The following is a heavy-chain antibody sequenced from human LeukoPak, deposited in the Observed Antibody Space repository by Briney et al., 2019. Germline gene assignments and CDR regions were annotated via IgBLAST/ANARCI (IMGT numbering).Heavy chain of an antibody. CDR2: ISGSDGST. V-gene: IGHV3-23*01. J-gene: IGHJ4*02. CDR3: EKDLGGSGDYRPY. D-gene: IGHD2-21*02. CDR1: GFTFSSYA. Sequence: GGSLRLSCAASGFTFSSYAMSWVRQAPGKGLEWVSAISGSDGSTYYADSVKGRFTISRDNSKNTLYLLMNSLSAEDTAVYYCEKDLGGSGDYRPYWGQGSVVTVSS.